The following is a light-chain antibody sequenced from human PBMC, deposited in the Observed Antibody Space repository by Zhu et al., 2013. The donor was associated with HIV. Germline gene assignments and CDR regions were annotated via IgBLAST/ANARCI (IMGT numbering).Light chain of an antibody. CDR1: SGDIGGYKY. J-gene: IGLJ2*01. Sequence: QSALTQPPSASGSPGQSVSISCTGTSGDIGGYKYVSWYQQHPGKAPKVMIYEVSNRPSGVPDRFSGSKSGNTASLTVSGLQAEDEADYYCSSYAGSNNLVVFGGGTKLTVL. CDR3: SSYAGSNNLVV. CDR2: EVS. V-gene: IGLV2-8*01.